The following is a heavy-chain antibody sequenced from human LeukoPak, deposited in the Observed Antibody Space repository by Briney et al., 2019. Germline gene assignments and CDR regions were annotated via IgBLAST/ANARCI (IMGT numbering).Heavy chain of an antibody. J-gene: IGHJ4*02. Sequence: ASVKVSCKASGYTFTSYYMHWVRQAPGQGLEWMGWINPNSGGTNYAQKFQGRVTMTRDTSISTAYMELSRLRSDDTAVYYCASGTYSSGWSSGNYWGQGTLVTVSS. CDR2: INPNSGGT. CDR1: GYTFTSYY. CDR3: ASGTYSSGWSSGNY. V-gene: IGHV1-2*02. D-gene: IGHD6-19*01.